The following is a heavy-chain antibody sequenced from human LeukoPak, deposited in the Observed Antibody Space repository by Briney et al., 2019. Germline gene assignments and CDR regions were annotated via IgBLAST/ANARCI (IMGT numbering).Heavy chain of an antibody. CDR1: GFTFISYG. J-gene: IGHJ4*02. CDR2: IWYYGSNK. Sequence: GSSLRLSYAASGFTFISYGMHWLRHAPCKGLESVAVIWYYGSNKYYADSVKARFTISRDNSKNTLYLQMNSLRAEDTAVYYCARKQWPIDYWGQGTLVTVSS. V-gene: IGHV3-33*01. D-gene: IGHD6-19*01. CDR3: ARKQWPIDY.